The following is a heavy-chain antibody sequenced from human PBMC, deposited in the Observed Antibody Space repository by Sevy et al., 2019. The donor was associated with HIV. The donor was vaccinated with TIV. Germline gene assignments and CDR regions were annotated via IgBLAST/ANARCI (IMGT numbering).Heavy chain of an antibody. J-gene: IGHJ4*02. D-gene: IGHD3-3*01. V-gene: IGHV3-7*01. Sequence: GGSLRLSCAASGSTFSSYWMSWVRQAPGKGLEWVANIKQDGSEKYYVDSVKGRFTISRDNAKNSLYLQMNSLRAEDTAVYYCARALWGGLRCFDYWGQGTLVTVSS. CDR2: IKQDGSEK. CDR1: GSTFSSYW. CDR3: ARALWGGLRCFDY.